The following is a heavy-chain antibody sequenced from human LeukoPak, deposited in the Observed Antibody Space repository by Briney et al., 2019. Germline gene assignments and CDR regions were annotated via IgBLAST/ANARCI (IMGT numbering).Heavy chain of an antibody. CDR3: ARDYLNYNGVIDAFDI. Sequence: GGSLRLSCAASGFTFSRYWMNWVRQAPGKGLEWVANIKQDGGEKYYVDSVKGRFSISRDNAKNSVYLQMNSLRAEDTAVYYCARDYLNYNGVIDAFDIWGQGTMVTVSS. CDR2: IKQDGGEK. CDR1: GFTFSRYW. J-gene: IGHJ3*02. V-gene: IGHV3-7*01. D-gene: IGHD1-7*01.